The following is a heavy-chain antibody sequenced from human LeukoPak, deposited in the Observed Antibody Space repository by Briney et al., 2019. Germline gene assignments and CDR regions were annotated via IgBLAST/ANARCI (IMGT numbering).Heavy chain of an antibody. D-gene: IGHD3-10*01. J-gene: IGHJ3*02. CDR3: AREGSGYAFDI. CDR1: GFTFDDYG. V-gene: IGHV3-20*04. Sequence: PGGSLRLSCAASGFTFDDYGMSWVRQAPGKGLEWVSGINWNGGSTGYADSVKGRFTISRDNSKNTLYLQMNNLRAEDTAVYYCAREGSGYAFDIWGQGTMVTVSS. CDR2: INWNGGST.